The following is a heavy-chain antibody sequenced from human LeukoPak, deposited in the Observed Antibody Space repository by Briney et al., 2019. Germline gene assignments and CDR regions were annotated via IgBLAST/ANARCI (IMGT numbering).Heavy chain of an antibody. Sequence: GASVQVSCKASGYTFTDSSIHWGRQAPGQGLEWMGWINCDSGVTKYAEKFQGRGSMTRDTSISTAYMDLSRLTSDDTAIYYCARDGGGTYQDFDYWGQGTLVTVSS. CDR1: GYTFTDSS. V-gene: IGHV1-2*02. D-gene: IGHD1-26*01. CDR2: INCDSGVT. CDR3: ARDGGGTYQDFDY. J-gene: IGHJ4*01.